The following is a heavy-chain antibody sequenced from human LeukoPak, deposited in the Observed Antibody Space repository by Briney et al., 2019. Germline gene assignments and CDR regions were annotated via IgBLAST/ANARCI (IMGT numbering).Heavy chain of an antibody. CDR2: ISGSGGGT. J-gene: IGHJ6*02. CDR3: ARAVAVAGYYYYYYGMDV. V-gene: IGHV3-23*01. CDR1: GFTFSNYA. Sequence: PGGSLRLSCAASGFTFSNYAMSWVRQAPGTGLEWVSVISGSGGGTYYADSVKGRFTISRDNSKNTLYLQMNSLRAEDTAVYYCARAVAVAGYYYYYYGMDVWGQGTTVTVSS. D-gene: IGHD6-19*01.